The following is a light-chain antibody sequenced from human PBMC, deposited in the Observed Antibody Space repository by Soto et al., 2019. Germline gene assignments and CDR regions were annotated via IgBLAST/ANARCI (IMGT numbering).Light chain of an antibody. CDR3: CSYGSRYRVWV. V-gene: IGLV2-11*01. Sequence: QSALTQPRSVSGSPGQSVTISCSGTSSDVGGYDYVSWYQQHPGNAPKLMIYDVSERPSGVPDRFSGSKSGNTASLTISGLRAEDEADYYCCSYGSRYRVWVFGGGTKLTVL. J-gene: IGLJ3*02. CDR2: DVS. CDR1: SSDVGGYDY.